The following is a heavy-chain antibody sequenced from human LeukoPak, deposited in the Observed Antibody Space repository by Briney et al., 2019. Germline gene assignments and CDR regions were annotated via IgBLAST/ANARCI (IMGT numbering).Heavy chain of an antibody. CDR2: IDYSGNT. Sequence: SETLSLTCTVSGGSISSSGYCWGWIRQPPGKGLEWIGSIDYSGNTNYNPSLKSRVTIAVDMSKNQFSLKLSSVTAADTAVYYCARGEGEQWLVLYPYYYYMDVWGKGTTVTISS. CDR3: ARGEGEQWLVLYPYYYYMDV. V-gene: IGHV4-39*01. CDR1: GGSISSSGYC. J-gene: IGHJ6*03. D-gene: IGHD6-19*01.